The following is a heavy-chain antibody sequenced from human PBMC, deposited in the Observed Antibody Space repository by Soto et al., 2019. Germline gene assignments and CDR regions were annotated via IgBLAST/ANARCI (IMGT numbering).Heavy chain of an antibody. CDR1: GGPYSKYS. V-gene: IGHV1-69*02. CDR3: ARSLLGDYYDSDGLDN. Sequence: QVQLVQSGTEVKKPGSSVTVSCKASGGPYSKYSISWVRQAPGQGLEWMGRIIPIFDITNYAQKFQGRVTITAHKPTXXLYMDLSSLRSEDTAVYYCARSLLGDYYDSDGLDNWGQGTLVTVSS. CDR2: IIPIFDIT. D-gene: IGHD3-22*01. J-gene: IGHJ4*02.